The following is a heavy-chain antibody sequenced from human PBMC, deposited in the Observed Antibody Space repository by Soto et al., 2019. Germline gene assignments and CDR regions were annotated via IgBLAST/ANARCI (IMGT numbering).Heavy chain of an antibody. J-gene: IGHJ4*02. Sequence: QVQLVESGGGVVQPGRSLRLSCAASGFTFSSYGMHWVRQAPGKGLEWVAVIWYDGSNKYYAASVKGRFTISRDNSKNTLYLQMTSLRDEGTAVYYCAREDYGSGSFDYWGQGTLVTVSS. CDR2: IWYDGSNK. D-gene: IGHD3-10*01. CDR1: GFTFSSYG. CDR3: AREDYGSGSFDY. V-gene: IGHV3-33*01.